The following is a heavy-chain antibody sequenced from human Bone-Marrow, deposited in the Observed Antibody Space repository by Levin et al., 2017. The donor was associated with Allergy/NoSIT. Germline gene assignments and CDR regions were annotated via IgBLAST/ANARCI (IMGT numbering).Heavy chain of an antibody. D-gene: IGHD3-16*01. V-gene: IGHV2-5*02. Sequence: GSGPTLVKPTQTLTLTCTFSGFSLTTSGVGVGWIRQPPGNALEWLALIYWDDDKRYRPSLKNRLSITKDTSRNQVVLTTTNLDPVDTATYYCAHFGGESRGHHHFTYWGQGILVTVSS. CDR2: IYWDDDK. CDR1: GFSLTTSGVG. CDR3: AHFGGESRGHHHFTY. J-gene: IGHJ4*02.